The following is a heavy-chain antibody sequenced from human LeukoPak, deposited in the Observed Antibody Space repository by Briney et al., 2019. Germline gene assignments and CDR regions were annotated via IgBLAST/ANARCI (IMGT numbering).Heavy chain of an antibody. V-gene: IGHV3-15*01. CDR2: IKSKTDGDTT. CDR1: GSTLSNAW. Sequence: TGGSLRLSCAVSGSTLSNAWMSWVRQAPGKGLEWVGRIKSKTDGDTTDYAAPVKGRFTISRDESKDTLYLQMSSLKAEDTAVYYCTRDKLELRQFDYWGQGTLVTVSS. CDR3: TRDKLELRQFDY. D-gene: IGHD1-7*01. J-gene: IGHJ4*02.